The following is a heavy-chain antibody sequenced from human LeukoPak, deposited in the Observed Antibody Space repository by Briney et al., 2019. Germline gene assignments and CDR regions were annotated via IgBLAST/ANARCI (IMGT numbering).Heavy chain of an antibody. D-gene: IGHD4-11*01. Sequence: SETLSLTCTVSGGSIRSSHYYWGWIRQPPGKGLEWIGSINYSGSTYYNPSLKSRVTISVDTSKNQFSLKLSSVTAAYTAVYYFARQPTVTTPFEYWGQGTLVTVSS. CDR1: GGSIRSSHYY. V-gene: IGHV4-39*01. J-gene: IGHJ4*02. CDR2: INYSGST. CDR3: ARQPTVTTPFEY.